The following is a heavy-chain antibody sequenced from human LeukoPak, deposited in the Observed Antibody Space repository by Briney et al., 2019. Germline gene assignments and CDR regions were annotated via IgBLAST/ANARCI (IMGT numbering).Heavy chain of an antibody. D-gene: IGHD1-26*01. Sequence: PSETLSLTCAVYGGSFSGYYWSWIRQPPGKGLEWIGEINHSGSTNYNPSLKSRVTISVDTSKNQFSLKLSSVTAADTAVYYCARGYRRTVGATPVVFGQNYYYYMDVWGKGTTVTISS. V-gene: IGHV4-34*01. CDR3: ARGYRRTVGATPVVFGQNYYYYMDV. CDR2: INHSGST. J-gene: IGHJ6*03. CDR1: GGSFSGYY.